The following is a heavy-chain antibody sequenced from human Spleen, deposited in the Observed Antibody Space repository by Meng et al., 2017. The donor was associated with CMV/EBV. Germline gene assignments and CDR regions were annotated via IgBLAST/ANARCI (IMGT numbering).Heavy chain of an antibody. CDR1: GFAFSSHW. V-gene: IGHV3-30*18. J-gene: IGHJ5*02. Sequence: GESLKISCVTSGFAFSSHWMNWVRQAPGKGLEWVAVISYDGSNKYYSDSVKGRFTISRDISKNTLYLQMDSLRTDDTAMYYCVKGAAYYDFWSGYLPWGQGTLVTVSS. CDR2: ISYDGSNK. D-gene: IGHD3-3*01. CDR3: VKGAAYYDFWSGYLP.